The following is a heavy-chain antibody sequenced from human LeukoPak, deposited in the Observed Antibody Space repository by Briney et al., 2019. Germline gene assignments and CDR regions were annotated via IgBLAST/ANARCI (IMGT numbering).Heavy chain of an antibody. D-gene: IGHD6-6*01. CDR1: GGFISNYY. CDR3: ARHIAARLASGYYYYMDV. J-gene: IGHJ6*03. V-gene: IGHV4-59*03. Sequence: SETLSLTCTVSGGFISNYYWSWTRQSPGKGLEYVGHIYYSGSSTYNPSLKSRVTFSVDTSKNQFSLRLSSVTAADTAVYYCARHIAARLASGYYYYMDVWGKGTTVTVSS. CDR2: IYYSGSS.